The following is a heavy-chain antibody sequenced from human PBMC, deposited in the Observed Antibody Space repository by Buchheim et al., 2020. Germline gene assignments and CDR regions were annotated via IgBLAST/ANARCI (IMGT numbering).Heavy chain of an antibody. J-gene: IGHJ4*02. V-gene: IGHV3-30*18. Sequence: QVQLVESGGGVVQPGRSLRLSCAASGFTFSSYGMHWVRQAPGKGLEWVAVISYDESNKYYADSVKGRFTISRDNSKNTLYLQMNSLRAEDTAVYYCAKDSSSSWYWLDYWGQGTL. CDR1: GFTFSSYG. CDR2: ISYDESNK. D-gene: IGHD6-13*01. CDR3: AKDSSSSWYWLDY.